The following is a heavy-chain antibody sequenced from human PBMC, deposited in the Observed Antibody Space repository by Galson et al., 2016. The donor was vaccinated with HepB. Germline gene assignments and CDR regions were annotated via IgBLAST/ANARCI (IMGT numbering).Heavy chain of an antibody. CDR2: ISADNGKT. Sequence: SVKVSCKASGYIFTSYGISWVRQAPGQGLEWMGWISADNGKTNYAQKVQGRVIMTTDTTTRTGYMGLRSLRSDDTAVYYCARVRSFYDTSGYAAPPRFDHWGQGTLVTVSS. J-gene: IGHJ4*02. V-gene: IGHV1-18*01. CDR3: ARVRSFYDTSGYAAPPRFDH. CDR1: GYIFTSYG. D-gene: IGHD3-22*01.